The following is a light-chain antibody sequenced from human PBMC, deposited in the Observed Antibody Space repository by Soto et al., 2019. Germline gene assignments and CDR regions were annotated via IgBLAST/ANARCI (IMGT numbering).Light chain of an antibody. Sequence: IQMTQSPSSLSASVGYRVTITCQASQNINNYLNWYQQKPGRAPKLLIYDASNLEAGVPSRFRGSGSGTDFTFTISRLQPEDIATYYCQQYENLPTFGQGTRLENK. CDR3: QQYENLPT. CDR2: DAS. V-gene: IGKV1-33*01. CDR1: QNINNY. J-gene: IGKJ5*01.